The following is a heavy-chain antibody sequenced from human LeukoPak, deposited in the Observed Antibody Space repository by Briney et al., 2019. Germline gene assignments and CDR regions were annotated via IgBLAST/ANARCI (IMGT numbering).Heavy chain of an antibody. CDR2: IYHSGST. J-gene: IGHJ5*02. CDR3: AKSVYAINWFDP. CDR1: GYSISSGYY. Sequence: PSETLSLTCTVSGYSISSGYYWGWIRQPPGKGLEWIGSIYHSGSTYYNPSLKSRVTISVDTSKNQFSLKLSSVTAADTAVYYCAKSVYAINWFDPWGQGTLVTVSS. D-gene: IGHD2-8*01. V-gene: IGHV4-38-2*02.